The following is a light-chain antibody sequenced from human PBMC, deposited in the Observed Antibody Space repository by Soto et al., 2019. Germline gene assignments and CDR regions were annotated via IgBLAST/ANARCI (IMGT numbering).Light chain of an antibody. CDR3: QTWGTGIRV. V-gene: IGLV4-69*01. CDR1: RGHSAFA. Sequence: QSVLTQSPSASASLGASVTLTCTLSRGHSAFAITWHQQQPEKGPRYLMFLNSDGSHRKGDGIPDRFSGSSSGAERYLTISGLQSEDEADYYCQTWGTGIRVFGGGTKLTVL. J-gene: IGLJ2*01. CDR2: LNSDGSH.